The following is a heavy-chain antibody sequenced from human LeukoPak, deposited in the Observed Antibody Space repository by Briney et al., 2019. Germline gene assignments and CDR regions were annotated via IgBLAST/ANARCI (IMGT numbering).Heavy chain of an antibody. Sequence: ASVKVSCKASGGTFSSYAISWVLQAPGQGLEWMGGIIPIFGPANYAQKFQGRVTITADESTTTAYMEVSSLRSEDTAMYYCARDVIEYSSSSNYFGYWGQGTLVTVSS. CDR3: ARDVIEYSSSSNYFGY. CDR2: IIPIFGPA. J-gene: IGHJ4*02. V-gene: IGHV1-69*01. D-gene: IGHD6-6*01. CDR1: GGTFSSYA.